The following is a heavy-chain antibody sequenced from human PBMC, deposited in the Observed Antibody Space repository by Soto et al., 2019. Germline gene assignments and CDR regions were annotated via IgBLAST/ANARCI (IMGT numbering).Heavy chain of an antibody. D-gene: IGHD3-22*01. J-gene: IGHJ4*02. V-gene: IGHV1-18*01. Sequence: ASVKVSCKASGYTFTSYGISWVRQAPGQGLEWMGWIIAYNGNTNYAQKLQGRVTMTTDTSTSTAYMELRSLRSDDTAVYYCAREAENYYDSRFDDYWGQGTLVTVSS. CDR1: GYTFTSYG. CDR2: IIAYNGNT. CDR3: AREAENYYDSRFDDY.